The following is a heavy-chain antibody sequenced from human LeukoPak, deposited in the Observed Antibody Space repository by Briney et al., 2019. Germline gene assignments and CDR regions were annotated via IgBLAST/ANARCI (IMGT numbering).Heavy chain of an antibody. CDR1: GGSISSSSYY. J-gene: IGHJ4*02. V-gene: IGHV4-39*07. D-gene: IGHD6-13*01. CDR2: IYYSGST. CDR3: ARGSSWYFATPFDY. Sequence: SETLSLTCTVSGGSISSSSYYWGWIRQPPGKGLEWIGSIYYSGSTYYNPSLKSRVTISVDTSKNQFSLKLSSVTAADTAVYYCARGSSWYFATPFDYWGQGTLVTVSS.